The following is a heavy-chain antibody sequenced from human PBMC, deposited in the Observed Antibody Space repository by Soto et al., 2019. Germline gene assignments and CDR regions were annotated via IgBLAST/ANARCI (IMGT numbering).Heavy chain of an antibody. CDR3: AKGYCSGGSCSRAVDI. CDR1: GFTFSSYS. J-gene: IGHJ3*02. Sequence: GGSLRLSCAASGFTFSSYSMNWVRQAPGKGLEWVSYISSSSSTIYYADSVKGRFTISRDNAKNSLYLQMNSLRAEDTAVYYCAKGYCSGGSCSRAVDIWGQGTMVTVSS. V-gene: IGHV3-48*04. CDR2: ISSSSSTI. D-gene: IGHD2-15*01.